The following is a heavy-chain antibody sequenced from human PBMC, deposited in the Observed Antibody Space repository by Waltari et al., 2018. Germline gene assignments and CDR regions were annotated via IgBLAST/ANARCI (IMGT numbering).Heavy chain of an antibody. CDR2: IKPSGGST. D-gene: IGHD5-12*01. J-gene: IGHJ4*02. Sequence: QVQLVQSGAEVKKPGASVKVSCKASGYTFTSYYMHWVRQAPGQGLEWMGIIKPSGGSTSYAQKFQGRVTMTRETSTSTVDMELSSLRSEDTAVYYCARVVSSGLLLRSGYDDYWGQGTLVTVSS. CDR1: GYTFTSYY. CDR3: ARVVSSGLLLRSGYDDY. V-gene: IGHV1-46*01.